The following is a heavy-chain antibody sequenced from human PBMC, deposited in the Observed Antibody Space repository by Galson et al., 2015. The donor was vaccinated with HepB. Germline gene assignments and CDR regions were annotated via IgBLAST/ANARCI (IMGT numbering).Heavy chain of an antibody. CDR2: IYYSGST. Sequence: SETLSLTCTVSGGSISNYYWSWIRQPPGRGLEWIGSIYYSGSTKYNPSLKSRVTISVQTSKNQVSVRLSSVTAADTAVYYCARNIEDDWYFDLWGRGTLVTVSS. D-gene: IGHD2-15*01. CDR1: GGSISNYY. CDR3: ARNIEDDWYFDL. V-gene: IGHV4-59*01. J-gene: IGHJ2*01.